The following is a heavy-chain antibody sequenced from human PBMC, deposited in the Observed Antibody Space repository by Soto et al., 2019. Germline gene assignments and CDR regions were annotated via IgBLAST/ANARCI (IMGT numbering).Heavy chain of an antibody. D-gene: IGHD6-13*01. CDR1: GGSTSSSNW. Sequence: QVQLQESGPGLVKPSGTLSLTCTVSGGSTSSSNWWSWVRQPPGKGLAWIGEIYHSGSTNYTPSLQGRVTISVDKSENQFSLKMRSVTAADTAVYYCARSPSSSWYGGGAFDIWGQGTMVTVSS. J-gene: IGHJ3*02. CDR3: ARSPSSSWYGGGAFDI. V-gene: IGHV4-4*02. CDR2: IYHSGST.